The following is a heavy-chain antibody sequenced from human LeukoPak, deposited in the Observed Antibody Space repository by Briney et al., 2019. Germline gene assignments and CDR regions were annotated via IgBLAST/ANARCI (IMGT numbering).Heavy chain of an antibody. Sequence: HAGGSLRLSCAASGFTVSSNYMSWVRQAPGKGLEWVSVIYSGGSTYYADSVKGRFTISRDNSKNTLYLQMNSLRAEDTAVYYCAREEFGAPDYWGQGTLVTVSS. CDR1: GFTVSSNY. CDR3: AREEFGAPDY. CDR2: IYSGGST. D-gene: IGHD1-26*01. J-gene: IGHJ4*02. V-gene: IGHV3-53*01.